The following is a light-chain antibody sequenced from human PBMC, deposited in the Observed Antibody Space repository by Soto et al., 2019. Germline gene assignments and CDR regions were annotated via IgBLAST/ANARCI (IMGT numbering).Light chain of an antibody. CDR1: RTDVGGYNF. CDR2: EVS. V-gene: IGLV2-14*01. CDR3: CSYVSSKTYV. Sequence: QSVLTQPASVSGSPGQSITISCTGTRTDVGGYNFVSWYQQHPGKAPKLIIYEVSSRPSGVSNRFSGSKSDNTASLTISGLQAEDEADYYCCSYVSSKTYVFGTGTKVTVL. J-gene: IGLJ1*01.